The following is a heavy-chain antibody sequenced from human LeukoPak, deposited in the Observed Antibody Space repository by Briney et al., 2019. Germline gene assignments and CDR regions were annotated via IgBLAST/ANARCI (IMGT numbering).Heavy chain of an antibody. Sequence: PGGSLRLSCAASGFTFSSYAMSWVRQAPGKGLEWVSAISGSGGSTYYADSVKGRFTISRDNSKNTLYLQMNSLRAEDTAVYYCAKDRTRQYYYDSSGYYHDYWGQGTLVTVSS. CDR2: ISGSGGST. J-gene: IGHJ4*02. CDR1: GFTFSSYA. D-gene: IGHD3-22*01. CDR3: AKDRTRQYYYDSSGYYHDY. V-gene: IGHV3-23*01.